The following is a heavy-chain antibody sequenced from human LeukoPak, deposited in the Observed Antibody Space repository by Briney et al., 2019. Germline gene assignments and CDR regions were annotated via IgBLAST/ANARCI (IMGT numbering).Heavy chain of an antibody. CDR3: ARDPMGGGFDP. CDR2: IYTSGST. D-gene: IGHD3-10*01. V-gene: IGHV4-4*07. Sequence: SETLSLTCTVSGGFISTYYWSWIRQPAGKGLEWIGRIYTSGSTNYNPSLKGRVTMSVDTSKNQFSLKLSSVTAADTAVYYCARDPMGGGFDPWGQGTLVTVSS. J-gene: IGHJ5*02. CDR1: GGFISTYY.